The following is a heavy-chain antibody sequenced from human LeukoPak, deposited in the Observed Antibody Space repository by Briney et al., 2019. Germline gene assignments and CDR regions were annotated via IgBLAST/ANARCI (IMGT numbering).Heavy chain of an antibody. V-gene: IGHV4-34*01. CDR2: INHSGST. CDR3: ARGAYCGGDCYHAIDY. CDR1: GGSFSGYY. J-gene: IGHJ4*02. Sequence: SETLSLTCAVYGGSFSGYYWSWIRQPPGKGLEWIGEINHSGSTNYNPSLKSRVTISVDTSKNQFSLKLSSVTAADTAVYYCARGAYCGGDCYHAIDYWGQGTLVTVSS. D-gene: IGHD2-21*02.